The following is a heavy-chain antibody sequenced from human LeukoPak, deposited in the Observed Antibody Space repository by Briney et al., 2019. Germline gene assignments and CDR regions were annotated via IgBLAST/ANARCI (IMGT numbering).Heavy chain of an antibody. CDR1: GGSISSSIDY. CDR3: ARLQYGDFYFDY. J-gene: IGHJ4*02. Sequence: PSETLSLTCTVSGGSISSSIDYWGWIRQPAGKGLEWIGSIYYSGSTSYDPSLKGRVTISVDTSKNQFSLRLSSVTAADTAVYYCARLQYGDFYFDYWGQGTLVTVSS. D-gene: IGHD4-17*01. CDR2: IYYSGST. V-gene: IGHV4-39*01.